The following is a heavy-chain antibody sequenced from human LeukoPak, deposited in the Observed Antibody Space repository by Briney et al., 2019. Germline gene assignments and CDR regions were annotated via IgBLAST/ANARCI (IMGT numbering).Heavy chain of an antibody. V-gene: IGHV1-24*01. Sequence: ASVKVSCKVSGYTLTELSMHWVRQAPGKGLEWMGGFDPEDGETIYAQKFQGRVTMTEDTSTDTAYMELSSLRSEDTAVYYCATDFAHPIAAAGMSDYWGQGTLVTVSS. CDR1: GYTLTELS. J-gene: IGHJ4*02. D-gene: IGHD6-13*01. CDR2: FDPEDGET. CDR3: ATDFAHPIAAAGMSDY.